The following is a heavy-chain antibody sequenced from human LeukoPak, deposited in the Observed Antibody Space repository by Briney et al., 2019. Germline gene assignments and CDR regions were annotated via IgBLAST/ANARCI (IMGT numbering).Heavy chain of an antibody. J-gene: IGHJ4*02. Sequence: PSETLSLTCTVSGGSISSYYWSWIRQPAGKGLEWIGRIYTSGSTNYNPSLKSRVTMSVDTSKNQFSLKLSSVTAADTAVYYCARERGYCSSTSCYTIFDYWGQGTLVTVSS. D-gene: IGHD2-2*02. CDR2: IYTSGST. V-gene: IGHV4-4*07. CDR3: ARERGYCSSTSCYTIFDY. CDR1: GGSISSYY.